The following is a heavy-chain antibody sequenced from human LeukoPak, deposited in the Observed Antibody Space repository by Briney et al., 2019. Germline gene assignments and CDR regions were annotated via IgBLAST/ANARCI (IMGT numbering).Heavy chain of an antibody. CDR3: ARDSGGSGWYLY. CDR2: IYYSGST. J-gene: IGHJ4*02. V-gene: IGHV4-39*07. D-gene: IGHD6-19*01. Sequence: SETLSLTCTVSGGSISSSSYYWGWIRQPPGKGLEWIGSIYYSGSTYYNPSLKSRVTISVDTSKNQFSLKLSSVTAADTAVYYCARDSGGSGWYLYWGQGTLVTVSS. CDR1: GGSISSSSYY.